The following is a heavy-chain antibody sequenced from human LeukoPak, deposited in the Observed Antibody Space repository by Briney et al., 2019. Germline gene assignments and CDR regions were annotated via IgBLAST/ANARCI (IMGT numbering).Heavy chain of an antibody. J-gene: IGHJ4*02. D-gene: IGHD6-6*01. V-gene: IGHV3-23*01. Sequence: GGSLRLSCAASGFTFSSYAMSWVRQAPGKGLEWVSGISNSGGSTYYADSVKGRFTISRDNSKDTLYLQMNSLRAEDTAVYYCAKETSSSFDYWGQGTLVTVSS. CDR1: GFTFSSYA. CDR3: AKETSSSFDY. CDR2: ISNSGGST.